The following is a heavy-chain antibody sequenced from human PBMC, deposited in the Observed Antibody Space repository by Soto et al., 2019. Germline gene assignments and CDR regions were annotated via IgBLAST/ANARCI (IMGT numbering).Heavy chain of an antibody. Sequence: ASVKVSCKVSGYTLTELSMHWVRQAPGKGLEWMGGFDPEDGETIYAQKFQGRVTMTRNTSISTAYMELSSLRSEDTAVYYCARGRTMVRGVIITRPFYWGQGTLVTVSS. CDR2: FDPEDGET. CDR1: GYTLTELS. V-gene: IGHV1-24*01. J-gene: IGHJ4*02. CDR3: ARGRTMVRGVIITRPFY. D-gene: IGHD3-10*01.